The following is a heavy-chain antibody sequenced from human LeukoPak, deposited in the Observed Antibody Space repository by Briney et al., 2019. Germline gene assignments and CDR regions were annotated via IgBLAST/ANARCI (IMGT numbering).Heavy chain of an antibody. CDR1: GFTFSNYA. J-gene: IGHJ2*01. CDR2: ISYDGSNK. D-gene: IGHD4-23*01. Sequence: GGSLRLSCAASGFTFSNYAMHWVRQAPDKGLEWVAVISYDGSNKYYADSVKGRFTTSRDNSKNTLYLQMNSLRAEDTAVYYCARSPRHDYGGSWYFDLWGRGTLVTVSS. CDR3: ARSPRHDYGGSWYFDL. V-gene: IGHV3-30*04.